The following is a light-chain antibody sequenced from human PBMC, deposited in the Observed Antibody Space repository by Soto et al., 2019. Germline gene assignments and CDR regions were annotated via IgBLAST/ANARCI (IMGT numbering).Light chain of an antibody. J-gene: IGKJ1*01. CDR2: GAS. V-gene: IGKV3-20*01. Sequence: EIELTQSPGTLSLSPGERATLSCRASQSVSNNYLAWYQQKPGQAPRLLIYGASNGATGIPDRFSGSGSGTDFTLTISRLEPEDFAVYYCQQYGSSPRTFGQGTKVDIK. CDR3: QQYGSSPRT. CDR1: QSVSNNY.